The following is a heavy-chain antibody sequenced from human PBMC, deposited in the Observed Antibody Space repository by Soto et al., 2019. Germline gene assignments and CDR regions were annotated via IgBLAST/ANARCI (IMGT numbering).Heavy chain of an antibody. Sequence: QVQLQESGPGLVKPSQTLSLTCTVSGGSISSGDYYWSWIRQPPGKGLEWIGYIYYSRSTYYNPSLKSRVTIPVDPSKNQFSLKLSSGTAADTAVYYCASQPKYYYDRSGPIDYWGQGTLVTVSS. D-gene: IGHD3-22*01. CDR3: ASQPKYYYDRSGPIDY. V-gene: IGHV4-30-4*01. J-gene: IGHJ4*02. CDR1: GGSISSGDYY. CDR2: IYYSRST.